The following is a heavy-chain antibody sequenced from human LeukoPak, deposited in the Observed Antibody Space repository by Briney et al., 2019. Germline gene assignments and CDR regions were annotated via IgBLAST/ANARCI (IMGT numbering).Heavy chain of an antibody. CDR1: GFTFSNYA. CDR2: ISGGGAST. J-gene: IGHJ6*02. CDR3: TKDYCGRFCSAV. V-gene: IGHV3-23*01. Sequence: GGSLRLSCAASGFTFSNYAMSWVRQAPGKGLEWVSGISGGGASTYYADSVKGRFTISRDNSKNTLYLQMSSLRAEDTAKYYCTKDYCGRFCSAVWGQGTTVTVSS. D-gene: IGHD3-3*01.